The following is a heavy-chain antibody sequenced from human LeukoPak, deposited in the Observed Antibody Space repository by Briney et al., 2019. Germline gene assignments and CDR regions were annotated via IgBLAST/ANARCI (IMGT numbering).Heavy chain of an antibody. J-gene: IGHJ6*02. Sequence: VASVKVSCKASGYTFTSYGISWVRQAPGQGLEWMGWISAYNGNTNCAQKLQGRVTMTTDTSTSTAYMELRSLRSDDTAVYYCARVTGTPKDPDSPYYYGMDVWGQGTTVTVSS. CDR1: GYTFTSYG. D-gene: IGHD2-15*01. V-gene: IGHV1-18*01. CDR3: ARVTGTPKDPDSPYYYGMDV. CDR2: ISAYNGNT.